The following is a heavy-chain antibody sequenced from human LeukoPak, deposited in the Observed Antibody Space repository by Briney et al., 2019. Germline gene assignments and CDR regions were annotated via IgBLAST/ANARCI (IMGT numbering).Heavy chain of an antibody. Sequence: PGGTLRLSCAASGFTFSSYAMSWVRQAPGKGLEWVSTINDSGGSTYYADSVKGRFTISRDNFKNTLYLQMNSLRAEDTAVYYCAKSGWQLTSAYYFDYWGQGTLVTVSS. D-gene: IGHD2-15*01. CDR2: INDSGGST. CDR3: AKSGWQLTSAYYFDY. CDR1: GFTFSSYA. V-gene: IGHV3-23*01. J-gene: IGHJ4*02.